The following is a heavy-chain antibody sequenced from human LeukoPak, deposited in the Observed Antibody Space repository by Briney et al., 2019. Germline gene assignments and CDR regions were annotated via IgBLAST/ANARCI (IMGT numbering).Heavy chain of an antibody. CDR1: GFTFSSYA. D-gene: IGHD3-22*01. V-gene: IGHV3-30-3*01. Sequence: PGGSLRLSCAASGFTFSSYAMHWVRQAPGKGLEWVAVISYDGSNKYYADSVKGRFTISRDNSKNTLYLQMNSLRAEDTAVYYCARVTYYYDSSGYYTGAYFDYWGQGTLVTVS. CDR2: ISYDGSNK. J-gene: IGHJ4*02. CDR3: ARVTYYYDSSGYYTGAYFDY.